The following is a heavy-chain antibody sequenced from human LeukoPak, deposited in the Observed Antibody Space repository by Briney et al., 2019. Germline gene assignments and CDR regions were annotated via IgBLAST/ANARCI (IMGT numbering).Heavy chain of an antibody. V-gene: IGHV3-53*01. CDR3: ARGSGSSGYYYFDY. CDR1: GFTVSSNY. CDR2: IYSGGST. Sequence: GGSPRLSCAASGFTVSSNYMNWVRQAPGKGLEWVSVIYSGGSTYYADSVKGRFTISRDNSKNTLYLQMNSLRAEDTAVYYCARGSGSSGYYYFDYWGQGTPVTVTS. J-gene: IGHJ4*02. D-gene: IGHD3-22*01.